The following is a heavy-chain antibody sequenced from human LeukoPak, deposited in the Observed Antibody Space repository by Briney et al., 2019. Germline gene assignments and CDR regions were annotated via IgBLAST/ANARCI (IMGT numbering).Heavy chain of an antibody. CDR3: ATYDSWSGYNIAY. V-gene: IGHV3-7*03. CDR2: INRDGSEE. CDR1: GFTLSSRW. Sequence: GGSLRLSCVVSGFTLSSRWMMWVRQAPGEGLEWMTNINRDGSEENYVDSVKGRSTITRDNAENSLYLQMNSLKVEDSAIYYCATYDSWSGYNIAYWGQGTLVTVSS. D-gene: IGHD3-3*01. J-gene: IGHJ4*02.